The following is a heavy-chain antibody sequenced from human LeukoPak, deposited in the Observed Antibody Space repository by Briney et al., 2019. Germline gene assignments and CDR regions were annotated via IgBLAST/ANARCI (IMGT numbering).Heavy chain of an antibody. CDR1: GFTFSDAW. D-gene: IGHD3-3*01. J-gene: IGHJ4*02. V-gene: IGHV3-15*01. Sequence: GGSLRLSCAASGFTFSDAWMTWVRQAPGKGLEWVGRIKKKTDGATTDYAAPVKGRFTISRDDSKNTLYLQMNSLKTEDTAVYYCTTDLIFGVVITANWGQGTLVTVSS. CDR3: TTDLIFGVVITAN. CDR2: IKKKTDGATT.